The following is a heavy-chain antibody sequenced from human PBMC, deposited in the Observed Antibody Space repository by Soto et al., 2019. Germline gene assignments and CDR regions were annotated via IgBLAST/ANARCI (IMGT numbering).Heavy chain of an antibody. J-gene: IGHJ6*02. CDR2: LSSNGIGT. Sequence: LRLSCSGSGFTVSSFGMHWVRQAPGKGLEHVSTLSSNGIGTYYADSVKGRFTFSRDTSKNTLYLQMSSLRTEDTAVYYCVKDMGQAAVGIRYPYGLDVWGLGTTVTVSS. CDR3: VKDMGQAAVGIRYPYGLDV. CDR1: GFTVSSFG. V-gene: IGHV3-64D*06. D-gene: IGHD6-13*01.